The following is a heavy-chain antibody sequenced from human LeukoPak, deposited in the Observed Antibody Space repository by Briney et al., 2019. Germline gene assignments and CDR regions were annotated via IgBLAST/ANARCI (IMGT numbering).Heavy chain of an antibody. J-gene: IGHJ5*02. CDR3: ARGYDMAPTNWFDP. V-gene: IGHV4-59*11. Sequence: SETLSLTCTVSGGSISSHYWSWIRQPPGKGLEWIGYIYYSGSTNYNPSLKSRVTISVDTSKNQFSLKLSSVTAADTAVYYCARGYDMAPTNWFDPWGQGTLVTVSS. CDR2: IYYSGST. D-gene: IGHD3-9*01. CDR1: GGSISSHY.